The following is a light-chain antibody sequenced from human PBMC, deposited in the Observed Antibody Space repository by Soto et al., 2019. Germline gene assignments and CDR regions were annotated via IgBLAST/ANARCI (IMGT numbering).Light chain of an antibody. CDR3: QQYSSHST. CDR1: QSTSSY. J-gene: IGKJ1*01. Sequence: DIQMTQSPSTLSASLGDRVTITCRASQSTSSYLAWYQQKPGKAPKLLIYQASSLENGVPSRFSGSGSGTEFSLTISSLQPDDFATYYCQQYSSHSTFGQGTKVDNK. V-gene: IGKV1-5*03. CDR2: QAS.